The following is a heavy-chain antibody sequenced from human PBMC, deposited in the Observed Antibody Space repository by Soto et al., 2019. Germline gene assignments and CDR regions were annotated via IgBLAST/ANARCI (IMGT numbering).Heavy chain of an antibody. Sequence: ASVKVSCKASGYTFTSYYMHWVRQAPGQGLEWMGIINPSGGSTSYAQKFQGRVTMTRDTSTSTVYMELSSLRSEDTAVYYCASGYDDYYYYYYYMDVWGKGTTVTVSS. D-gene: IGHD5-12*01. V-gene: IGHV1-46*03. CDR3: ASGYDDYYYYYYYMDV. J-gene: IGHJ6*03. CDR2: INPSGGST. CDR1: GYTFTSYY.